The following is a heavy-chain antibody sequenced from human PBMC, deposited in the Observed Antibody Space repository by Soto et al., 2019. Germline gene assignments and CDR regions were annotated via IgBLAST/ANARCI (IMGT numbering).Heavy chain of an antibody. D-gene: IGHD4-17*01. CDR2: IYYSGST. J-gene: IGHJ6*02. CDR3: ARESNDYGDYRVRNGMDV. Sequence: SETLSLTCTVSGGSISSGGYYWSWIRQHPGKGLEWIGYIYYSGSTYYNPSLKSRVTISVDTSKNQFSLKLSSVTAADTAVYYCARESNDYGDYRVRNGMDVWGQGTTVTVSS. CDR1: GGSISSGGYY. V-gene: IGHV4-31*02.